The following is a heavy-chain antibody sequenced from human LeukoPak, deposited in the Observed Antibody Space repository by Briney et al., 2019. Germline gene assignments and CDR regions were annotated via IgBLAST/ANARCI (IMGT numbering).Heavy chain of an antibody. CDR2: INPNSGCT. CDR3: ARVLVDYGSGSYYRYFDY. D-gene: IGHD3-10*01. V-gene: IGHV1-2*06. J-gene: IGHJ4*02. CDR1: GYTFTGYY. Sequence: ASVKVSCKASGYTFTGYYMHWVRQAPGQGLEWMGLINPNSGCTNYAQKFQGRFTMTRATSISTAYMELSRLRSDDTAVYYCARVLVDYGSGSYYRYFDYWGQGTLVTVSS.